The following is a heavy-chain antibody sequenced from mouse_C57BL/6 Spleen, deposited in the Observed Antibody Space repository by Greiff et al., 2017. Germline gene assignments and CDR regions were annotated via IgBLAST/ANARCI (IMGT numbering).Heavy chain of an antibody. V-gene: IGHV1-80*01. D-gene: IGHD3-1*01. CDR1: GYAFSSYW. Sequence: VQLVESGAELVKPGASVKISCKASGYAFSSYWMNWVKQRPGKGLEWIGQIYPGDGDTNYNGKFKGKATLTADKSSSTAYMQLSSLTSEDSAVYFCARSGLAIYYYAMDYWGQGTSVTVSS. CDR2: IYPGDGDT. J-gene: IGHJ4*01. CDR3: ARSGLAIYYYAMDY.